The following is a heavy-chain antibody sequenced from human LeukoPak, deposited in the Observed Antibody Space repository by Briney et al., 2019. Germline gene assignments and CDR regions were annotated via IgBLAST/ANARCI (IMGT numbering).Heavy chain of an antibody. CDR1: GYTFTSYG. V-gene: IGHV1-18*01. J-gene: IGHJ4*02. D-gene: IGHD2-21*02. CDR3: ATVAYCGGDCYSGQYDY. Sequence: GASVKVSCKASGYTFTSYGISWVRQAPGQGLEWMGWISAYNGNTNYAQKLQGRVTMTTDTSTSKAYMELRSLRSDDTAVYYCATVAYCGGDCYSGQYDYWGQGTLVTVSS. CDR2: ISAYNGNT.